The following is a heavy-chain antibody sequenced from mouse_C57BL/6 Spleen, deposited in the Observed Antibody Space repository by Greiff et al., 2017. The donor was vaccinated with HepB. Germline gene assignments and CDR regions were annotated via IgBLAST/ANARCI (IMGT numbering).Heavy chain of an antibody. J-gene: IGHJ4*01. Sequence: VQLQQSGPELVKPGASVKIPCKASGYTFTDYNMDWVKQSHGKSLEWIGDINPNNGGTIYNQKFKGKATLTVDKSSSTAYMELRSLTSEDTAVYYCSRIYYGNSYYAMDCWGQGASVTVSS. V-gene: IGHV1-18*01. CDR1: GYTFTDYN. D-gene: IGHD2-1*01. CDR3: SRIYYGNSYYAMDC. CDR2: INPNNGGT.